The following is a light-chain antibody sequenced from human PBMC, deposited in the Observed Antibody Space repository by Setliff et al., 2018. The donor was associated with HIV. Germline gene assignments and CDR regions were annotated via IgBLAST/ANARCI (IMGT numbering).Light chain of an antibody. V-gene: IGLV2-23*02. CDR2: EVS. Sequence: QSVLTQPASVSGSPGQSITISCTGTSSDVGSYNLVSWYQQHPGKAPKLMIYEVSKRPSGVSNRFSGSKSGNTASLTISGLQAEDEADYYCCSYAGSSTPDVFGTGTKGTVL. J-gene: IGLJ1*01. CDR1: SSDVGSYNL. CDR3: CSYAGSSTPDV.